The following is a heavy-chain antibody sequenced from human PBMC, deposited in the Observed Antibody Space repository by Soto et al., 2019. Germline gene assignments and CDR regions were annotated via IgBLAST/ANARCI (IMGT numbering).Heavy chain of an antibody. D-gene: IGHD1-20*01. CDR3: ASSRYNWNGDDY. Sequence: QVQLVQSGAAVKKPGSSVQASCKASGGTFSSYAISWVRQAPGQGLEWMGGIIPIFGTANYAQKFQGRVTITADEATSTAYMELSSLRCEDTAVYYCASSRYNWNGDDYRGQGTLVTVSS. J-gene: IGHJ4*02. CDR1: GGTFSSYA. CDR2: IIPIFGTA. V-gene: IGHV1-69*01.